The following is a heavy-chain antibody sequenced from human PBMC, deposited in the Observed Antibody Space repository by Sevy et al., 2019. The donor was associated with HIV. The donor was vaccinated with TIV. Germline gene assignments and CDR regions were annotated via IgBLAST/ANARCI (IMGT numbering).Heavy chain of an antibody. CDR1: GFTFSNAW. V-gene: IGHV3-15*01. CDR2: IKSKTDGGTT. J-gene: IGHJ6*02. CDR3: TTTIFGVGYYYYGMDV. D-gene: IGHD3-3*01. Sequence: GGSLRLSCAASGFTFSNAWMSWVRQAPGKGLEWVGRIKSKTDGGTTDYAAPVKGRFTISRDDSKNTLYLQMNSMKTEDTAVYYCTTTIFGVGYYYYGMDVWGQGTTVTVSS.